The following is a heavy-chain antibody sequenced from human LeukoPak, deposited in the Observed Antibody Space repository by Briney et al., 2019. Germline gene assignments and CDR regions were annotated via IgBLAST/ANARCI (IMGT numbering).Heavy chain of an antibody. CDR1: GLTFSSYE. D-gene: IGHD6-13*01. CDR3: ATASGGWYRYYFDS. Sequence: GGSQRLSCAASGLTFSSYEMNWVRQAPGKGLEWLSYISSSSNMIFYAESVKGRFTISRDNAKNSLYLQMNSLRAEDTAIYYCATASGGWYRYYFDSWGQGTLVTVSS. J-gene: IGHJ4*02. CDR2: ISSSSNMI. V-gene: IGHV3-48*03.